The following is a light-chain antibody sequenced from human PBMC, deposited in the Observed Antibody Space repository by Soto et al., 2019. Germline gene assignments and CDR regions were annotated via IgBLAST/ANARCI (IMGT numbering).Light chain of an antibody. Sequence: ENVLTQSPGTLSLSPGDRATLFVRARQSLTNPYIAWYQQKPGQAPRLLIYGASSRATGIPDRFSGSGSGTDFTLTISSLEPEDFAVYYCQQRNIWPPVTFGQGTRLEIK. V-gene: IGKV3D-20*02. J-gene: IGKJ5*01. CDR1: QSLTNPY. CDR2: GAS. CDR3: QQRNIWPPVT.